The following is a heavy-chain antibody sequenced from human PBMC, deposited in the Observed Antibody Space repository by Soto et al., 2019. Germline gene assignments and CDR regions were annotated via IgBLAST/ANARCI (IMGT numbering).Heavy chain of an antibody. CDR2: INPSGGST. D-gene: IGHD6-19*01. CDR3: ARIVSGGHFDY. Sequence: QVQLVQSGAEVKKPGASVKVSCKASGYTFTSYYMHWVRQAPGQGLEWMGIINPSGGSTSYAQNYQGXXTXTXXTATSTVYMELSSLRSEDTAVYYCARIVSGGHFDYWGQGTLVTVSS. V-gene: IGHV1-46*01. CDR1: GYTFTSYY. J-gene: IGHJ4*02.